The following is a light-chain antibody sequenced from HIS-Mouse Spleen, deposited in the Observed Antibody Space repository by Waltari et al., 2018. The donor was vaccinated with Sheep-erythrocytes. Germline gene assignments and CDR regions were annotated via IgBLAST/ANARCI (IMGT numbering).Light chain of an antibody. CDR1: SPNIGSNH. CDR3: AAWDDSLSGPV. J-gene: IGLJ7*02. CDR2: RNN. Sequence: HSVLTQPPSASGTPGQRVTTSCSRRSPNIGSNHVYWYQQLPGTAPKLLIYRNNQRPSGVPDRFSGSKSGTSASLAISGLRSEDEADYYCAAWDDSLSGPVFGGGTQLTAL. V-gene: IGLV1-47*01.